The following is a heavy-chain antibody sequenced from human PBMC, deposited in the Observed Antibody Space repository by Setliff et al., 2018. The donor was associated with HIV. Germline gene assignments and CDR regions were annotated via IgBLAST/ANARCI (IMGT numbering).Heavy chain of an antibody. CDR2: IYYSGST. CDR1: GGSISSSSYY. Sequence: SETLSLTCTVSGGSISSSSYYWGWIRQPPGKGLEWIGSIYYSGSTYYNPSLKSRVTISVDTSKNQFSLKLSSLTAADTAVYYCARGGLGVVTSFDSWGPGTLVTVSS. J-gene: IGHJ4*02. CDR3: ARGGLGVVTSFDS. V-gene: IGHV4-39*07. D-gene: IGHD3-3*01.